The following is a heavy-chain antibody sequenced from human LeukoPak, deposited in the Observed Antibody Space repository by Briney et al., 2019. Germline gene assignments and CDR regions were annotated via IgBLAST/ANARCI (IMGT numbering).Heavy chain of an antibody. J-gene: IGHJ5*01. Sequence: SQTLSLTCTVSGGSISSGGYYWSWIRQHPGKGLEWIGYICYSGSTYYNPSLKSRVTISVDTSKNQCSLKLSSVTAADTAVYYCARVALVEDYYDSSGYYFPFDSWGQGTLVTVSS. CDR2: ICYSGST. D-gene: IGHD3-22*01. V-gene: IGHV4-31*03. CDR1: GGSISSGGYY. CDR3: ARVALVEDYYDSSGYYFPFDS.